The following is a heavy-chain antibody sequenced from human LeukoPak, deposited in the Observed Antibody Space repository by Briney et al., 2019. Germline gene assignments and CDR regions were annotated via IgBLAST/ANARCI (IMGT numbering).Heavy chain of an antibody. Sequence: GASVKVSCKASGYTFTSYDINWVRQATGQGLEWMGWMNPNSGNTGYAQKFQGRVTMTRNASISTAYMELSSLRSEDTAVYYCARDCWEEYNWFDPWGQGTLVTVPS. J-gene: IGHJ5*02. D-gene: IGHD1-26*01. CDR1: GYTFTSYD. CDR3: ARDCWEEYNWFDP. V-gene: IGHV1-8*01. CDR2: MNPNSGNT.